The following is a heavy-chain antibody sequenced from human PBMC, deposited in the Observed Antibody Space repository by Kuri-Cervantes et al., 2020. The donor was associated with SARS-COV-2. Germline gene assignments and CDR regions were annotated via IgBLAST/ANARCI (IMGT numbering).Heavy chain of an antibody. CDR3: ARGPGGGATFDY. CDR1: GYTFTGYY. J-gene: IGHJ4*02. V-gene: IGHV1-8*02. D-gene: IGHD1-26*01. Sequence: ASVKVSCKASGYTFTGYYMHWVRQAPGQGLEWMGWINPNSGNTGYAQKFQGRVTMTRNTSISTAYMELSSLRSEDTAVYYCARGPGGGATFDYWGQGTLVTVSS. CDR2: INPNSGNT.